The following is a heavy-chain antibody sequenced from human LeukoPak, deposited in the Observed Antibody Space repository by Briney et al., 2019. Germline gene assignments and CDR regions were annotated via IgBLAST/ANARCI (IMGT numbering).Heavy chain of an antibody. J-gene: IGHJ6*03. CDR3: ARVSCSYGFPSYYYYYMDV. Sequence: SVKVSCKASGGTFSSYAISWVRQAPGQGLEWMGGIIPIFGTANYAQKFQGRVTITTDESTSTAYMELSSLRSEDTAVYYCARVSCSYGFPSYYYYYMDVWGKGTTVTVSS. CDR1: GGTFSSYA. V-gene: IGHV1-69*05. CDR2: IIPIFGTA. D-gene: IGHD5-18*01.